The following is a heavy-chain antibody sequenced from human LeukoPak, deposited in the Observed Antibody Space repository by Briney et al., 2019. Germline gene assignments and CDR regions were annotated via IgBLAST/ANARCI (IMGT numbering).Heavy chain of an antibody. CDR2: ISYDGSNK. J-gene: IGHJ4*02. V-gene: IGHV3-30*04. CDR3: AREGPRGNSQFDY. Sequence: GGSLRLSCAASGFTFSSYAMHWVRQAPGKGLEWVAVISYDGSNKYYADSVQGRFTISRDNSKNTLYLQMNSLRAEDTAVYYCAREGPRGNSQFDYWGQGTLVTVSS. CDR1: GFTFSSYA. D-gene: IGHD2/OR15-2a*01.